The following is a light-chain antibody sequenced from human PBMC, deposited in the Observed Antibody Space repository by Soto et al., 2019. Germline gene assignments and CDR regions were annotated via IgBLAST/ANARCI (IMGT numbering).Light chain of an antibody. CDR2: GAS. CDR1: QDIRKN. Sequence: DILMTQSPSSLSASVGDRVTITCQASQDIRKNLNWYQQKPGRAPKLLIYGASNLETGVPSRFSGSGYGTDFTFTISSLQPEDSATYDWQHYDNLPPFTFGPGTKVAIK. CDR3: QHYDNLPPFT. V-gene: IGKV1-33*01. J-gene: IGKJ3*01.